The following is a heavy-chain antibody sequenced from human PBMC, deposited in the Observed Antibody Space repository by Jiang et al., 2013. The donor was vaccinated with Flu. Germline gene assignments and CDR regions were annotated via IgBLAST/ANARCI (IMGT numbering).Heavy chain of an antibody. Sequence: TLTLTCSFSGFSLTTSGMCVSWLRQPPGKALQWLARLDWDGDKHYITSLKTRLAISKDTSKNQVVLTMTNMDPVDTATYYCARICPRSSGFDYWGQGTLVTVSS. D-gene: IGHD6-19*01. CDR3: ARICPRSSGFDY. CDR1: GFSLTTSGMC. J-gene: IGHJ4*02. V-gene: IGHV2-70*11. CDR2: LDWDGDK.